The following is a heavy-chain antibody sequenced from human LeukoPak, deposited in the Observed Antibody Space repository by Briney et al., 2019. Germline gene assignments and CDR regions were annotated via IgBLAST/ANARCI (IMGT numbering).Heavy chain of an antibody. J-gene: IGHJ4*02. Sequence: GGSLRLSCAASGFTFSSYAMNWVRQAPGKGLEWVSTISGSGGSTYYADSVKGRFTISRDNSKNTLYVQMHSLRAEDTAVYYCAKRAYDYGDYIDYWGQGTLVTVSS. CDR3: AKRAYDYGDYIDY. CDR1: GFTFSSYA. D-gene: IGHD4-17*01. V-gene: IGHV3-23*01. CDR2: ISGSGGST.